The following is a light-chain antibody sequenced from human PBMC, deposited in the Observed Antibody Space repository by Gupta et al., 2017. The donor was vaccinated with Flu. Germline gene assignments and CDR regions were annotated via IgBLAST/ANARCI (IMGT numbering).Light chain of an antibody. Sequence: SYELTQPPSVSVSPGQPATITCSGAALPKQYAYWYRQRPGQAPVLVIYQDSERPSGIPERFSGSSSGTTVTLTISGVQAEDEADYYCQSADSSPTYLVVFGGGTKLTVL. CDR2: QDS. CDR1: ALPKQY. J-gene: IGLJ2*01. CDR3: QSADSSPTYLVV. V-gene: IGLV3-25*02.